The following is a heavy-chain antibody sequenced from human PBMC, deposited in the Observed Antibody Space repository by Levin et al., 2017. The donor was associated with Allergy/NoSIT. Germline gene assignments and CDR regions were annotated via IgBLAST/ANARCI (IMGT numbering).Heavy chain of an antibody. CDR3: AKDRWQWLVEGLHHDAFDV. CDR2: ISGSGGNT. Sequence: GGSLRLSCAASGFTFSSYAMSWVRQAPGKGLEWVSTISGSGGNTYYANSVKGRFTISRDKSKNTLYLQMNSLRADDTAVFYCAKDRWQWLVEGLHHDAFDVWGQGTMVTVS. J-gene: IGHJ3*01. CDR1: GFTFSSYA. V-gene: IGHV3-23*01. D-gene: IGHD6-19*01.